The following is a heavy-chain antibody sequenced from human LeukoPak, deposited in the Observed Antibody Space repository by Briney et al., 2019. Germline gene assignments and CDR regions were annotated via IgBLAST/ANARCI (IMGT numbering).Heavy chain of an antibody. CDR2: IKQDGSEQ. J-gene: IGHJ4*02. CDR3: AREVRYSGYEWLFDY. V-gene: IGHV3-7*01. CDR1: GFTFSSYW. Sequence: GGSLRLSCAASGFTFSSYWMSWVRQAPGKGLDWVANIKQDGSEQYYVDSVKGRFTISRDNAKDSLYLEMNSLRAEDTAVYYCAREVRYSGYEWLFDYWGQGTLVTVSS. D-gene: IGHD5-12*01.